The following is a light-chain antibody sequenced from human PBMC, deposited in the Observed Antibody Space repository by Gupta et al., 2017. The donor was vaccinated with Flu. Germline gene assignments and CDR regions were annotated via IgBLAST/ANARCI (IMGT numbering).Light chain of an antibody. Sequence: DIVLTQSPGTLSLSPGDSATLPCRASQSVSSSYLAWYQQQPGPPPRLLIYGASRRATGIPDMLSGRGSGTDFTLTISRLEPEVGAVYYCQHEGSSPWTFGQGTKVEIK. CDR3: QHEGSSPWT. V-gene: IGKV3-20*01. CDR2: GAS. CDR1: QSVSSSY. J-gene: IGKJ1*01.